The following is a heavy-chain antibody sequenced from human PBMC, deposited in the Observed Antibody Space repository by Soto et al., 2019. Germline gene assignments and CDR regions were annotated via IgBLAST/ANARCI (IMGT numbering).Heavy chain of an antibody. V-gene: IGHV4-31*03. CDR3: ARDLGYCSGGSCYPGLFFDP. J-gene: IGHJ5*02. D-gene: IGHD2-15*01. CDR1: GGSISSGGYY. Sequence: PSETLSLTCTVSGGSISSGGYYWSWIRQHPGKGLEWIGYIYYSGSTYYNPSLKSRVTISVDTSKNQFSLKLSSVTAADTAVYYCARDLGYCSGGSCYPGLFFDPWGQGTLVTVSS. CDR2: IYYSGST.